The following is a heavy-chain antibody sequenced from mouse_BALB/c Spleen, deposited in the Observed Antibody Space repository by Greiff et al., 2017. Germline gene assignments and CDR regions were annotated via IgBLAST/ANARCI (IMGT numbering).Heavy chain of an antibody. D-gene: IGHD2-14*01. J-gene: IGHJ2*01. CDR3: TRSGDRYYYFDY. CDR2: IYPGSGST. V-gene: IGHV1S22*01. CDR1: GYTFTSYW. Sequence: LQQPGSELVRPGASVKLSCKASGYTFTSYWMHWVKQRPGQGLEWIGNIYPGSGSTNYDEKFKSKATLTVDTSSSTAYMQLSSLTSEDSAVYYCTRSGDRYYYFDYWGQGTTLTVSS.